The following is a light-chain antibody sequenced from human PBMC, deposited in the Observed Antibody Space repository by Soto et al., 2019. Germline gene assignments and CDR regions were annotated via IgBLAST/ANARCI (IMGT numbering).Light chain of an antibody. J-gene: IGLJ2*01. CDR3: CSYAGSYTL. CDR1: SSDVGGYNY. V-gene: IGLV2-11*01. CDR2: DVS. Sequence: QSVLTQPRSVSGSPGQSVTISCTGTSSDVGGYNYVSWYQQHPGKAPKLMIYDVSKRPSGVPVRFSGSKSGNTASLTISGLQAEDEADYYCCSYAGSYTLFGGGTKVTVL.